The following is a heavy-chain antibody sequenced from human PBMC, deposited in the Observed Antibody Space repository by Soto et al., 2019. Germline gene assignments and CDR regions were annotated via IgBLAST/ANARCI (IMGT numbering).Heavy chain of an antibody. CDR1: GYTFASYA. Sequence: QVKLVQSGAEVKKPGASVKVSCKASGYTFASYAISWMRQAPGQGLEWIGWISAYNGNTNYAQKHQGRFTMTTDTSTSTAYMELRSLRTDDTAVYYCAREPPPPDYWGWGTLVTVSS. V-gene: IGHV1-18*01. CDR2: ISAYNGNT. CDR3: AREPPPPDY. J-gene: IGHJ4*02.